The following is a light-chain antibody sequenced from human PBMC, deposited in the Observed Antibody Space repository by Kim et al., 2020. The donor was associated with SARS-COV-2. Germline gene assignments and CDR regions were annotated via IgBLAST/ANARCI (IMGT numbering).Light chain of an antibody. Sequence: SSELTQDPAVSVALGQTVRITCQGDSLRRYYASWYQQKPGQAPVLVIYGKNNRPSGIPDRFSGSSSGNTASLTITGAQAEDEADYYCSSRDSSGNHRVFG. CDR3: SSRDSSGNHRV. CDR2: GKN. J-gene: IGLJ3*02. V-gene: IGLV3-19*01. CDR1: SLRRYY.